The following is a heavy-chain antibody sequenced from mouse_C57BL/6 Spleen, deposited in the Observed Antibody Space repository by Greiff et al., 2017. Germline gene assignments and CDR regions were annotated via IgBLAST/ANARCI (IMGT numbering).Heavy chain of an antibody. J-gene: IGHJ4*01. Sequence: VQLQQSGAELVRPGTSVKVSCTASGYAFTNYLIEWVKQRPGQGLEWIGVINPGSGGTNYNEKFKGKATLTADKSSRTAYMQLSSLPSEDSAVYFCAREVTTPYYAMDDWGQGTSVTVSS. V-gene: IGHV1-54*01. CDR1: GYAFTNYL. CDR3: AREVTTPYYAMDD. CDR2: INPGSGGT. D-gene: IGHD2-2*01.